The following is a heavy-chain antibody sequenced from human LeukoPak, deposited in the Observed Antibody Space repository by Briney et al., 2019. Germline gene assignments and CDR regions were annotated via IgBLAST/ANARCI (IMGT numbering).Heavy chain of an antibody. CDR1: GYTFTSYY. CDR3: ARDRDYYDSSGYPPPPTLHY. Sequence: ASVKVSCKASGYTFTSYYMHWVRQAPGQGLEWMGIINPSGGSTSYAQKFQGRVTMTRDMSTSTVYMGLSSLRSEDTAVYYCARDRDYYDSSGYPPPPTLHYWGQGTLVTVSS. V-gene: IGHV1-46*01. J-gene: IGHJ4*02. D-gene: IGHD3-22*01. CDR2: INPSGGST.